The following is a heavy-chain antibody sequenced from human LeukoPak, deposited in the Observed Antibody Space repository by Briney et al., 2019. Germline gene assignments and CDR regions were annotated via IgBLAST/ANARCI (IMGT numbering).Heavy chain of an antibody. CDR3: ARSLWFGDSNLDY. Sequence: GGSLRLSCAASGFTFSSYWMSWVRQAPGKGLEWVANIKQDGSEKYYVDSVKGRFTISRDNAKNSLYLQMSSLRAEDTAMYYCARSLWFGDSNLDYWGQGTLVTVSS. D-gene: IGHD3-10*01. CDR2: IKQDGSEK. V-gene: IGHV3-7*01. CDR1: GFTFSSYW. J-gene: IGHJ4*02.